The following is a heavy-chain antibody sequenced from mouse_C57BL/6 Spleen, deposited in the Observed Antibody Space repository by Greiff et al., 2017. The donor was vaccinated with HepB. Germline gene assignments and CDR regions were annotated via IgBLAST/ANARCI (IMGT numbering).Heavy chain of an antibody. J-gene: IGHJ2*01. CDR1: GYTFTDYE. Sequence: QVQLKQSGAELVRPGASVTLSCKASGYTFTDYEMHWVKQTPVHGLEWIGAIDPETGGTAYNQKFKGKAVLTADNSSSPADMELRSLTSEDSAVYYCTRSACGSSYDYWGQGTTLTVAS. D-gene: IGHD1-1*01. CDR2: IDPETGGT. V-gene: IGHV1-15*01. CDR3: TRSACGSSYDY.